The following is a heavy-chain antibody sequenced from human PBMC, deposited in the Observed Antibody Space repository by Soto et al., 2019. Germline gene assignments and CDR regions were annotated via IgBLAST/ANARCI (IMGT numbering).Heavy chain of an antibody. Sequence: GASVKVSCKASGYTFTGYYMHWVRQAPGQGLEWMGWINPNSGGTNYAQKFQGGVTMTRDTSISTAYMELSRLRSDDTAVYYCARVSDYDSTGGMDVWGQGTTVTVYS. J-gene: IGHJ6*02. V-gene: IGHV1-2*02. D-gene: IGHD3-3*01. CDR2: INPNSGGT. CDR1: GYTFTGYY. CDR3: ARVSDYDSTGGMDV.